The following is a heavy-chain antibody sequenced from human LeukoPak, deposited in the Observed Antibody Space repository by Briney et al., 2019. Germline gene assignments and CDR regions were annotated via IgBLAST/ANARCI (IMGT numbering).Heavy chain of an antibody. J-gene: IGHJ4*02. Sequence: GGSLRLSCAASGFTFSDYYMCWIRQAPGKGLEWVSYISSSGSTIYYADSVKGRFTISRDNAKNSLYLQMNSLRAEDTAVYYCARSLDYGDYPSYFDYWGQGTLVTVSS. CDR1: GFTFSDYY. V-gene: IGHV3-11*04. CDR2: ISSSGSTI. CDR3: ARSLDYGDYPSYFDY. D-gene: IGHD4-17*01.